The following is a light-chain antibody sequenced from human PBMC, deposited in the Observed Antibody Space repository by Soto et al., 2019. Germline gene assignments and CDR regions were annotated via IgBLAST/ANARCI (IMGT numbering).Light chain of an antibody. J-gene: IGLJ1*01. CDR3: CSYAGSYTYI. Sequence: QSVLTQPRSVSGSPGQSVTISCTGTSSDVGGYNYVSWYQQHPGKAPELLIYDVTKRPSGVPDRFSGSKSGNTASLTISGLQADDEADYYCCSYAGSYTYIFGTGPKVTVL. CDR2: DVT. CDR1: SSDVGGYNY. V-gene: IGLV2-11*01.